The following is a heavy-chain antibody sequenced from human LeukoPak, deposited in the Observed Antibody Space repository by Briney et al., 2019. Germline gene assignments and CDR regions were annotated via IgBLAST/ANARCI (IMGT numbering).Heavy chain of an antibody. V-gene: IGHV3-23*01. CDR2: ITGSGDST. Sequence: GGSLRLSCAASGFIFRNYAMSWVRQAPGKGLEWVSGITGSGDSTYYADSVKGRFTISRDNSKNTLYLQMNSLRAGDTAIFYCAKVAIVGAIEAAYFDNWGQGTQVSVSS. D-gene: IGHD1-26*01. J-gene: IGHJ4*02. CDR3: AKVAIVGAIEAAYFDN. CDR1: GFIFRNYA.